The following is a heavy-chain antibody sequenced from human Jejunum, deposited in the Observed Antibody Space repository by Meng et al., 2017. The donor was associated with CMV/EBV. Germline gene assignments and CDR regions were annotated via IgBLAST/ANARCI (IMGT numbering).Heavy chain of an antibody. J-gene: IGHJ6*02. CDR3: ARRRYSYGYGMDV. CDR2: IYPGESDT. D-gene: IGHD5-18*01. Sequence: SCSSFTSYWIGWVRQMPGKGLEWMGIIYPGESDTRYSPSFQGQVIISADKSITTAYLQWSSLKASDTAMYYCARRRYSYGYGMDVWGQGTTVTVSS. V-gene: IGHV5-51*01. CDR1: CSSFTSYW.